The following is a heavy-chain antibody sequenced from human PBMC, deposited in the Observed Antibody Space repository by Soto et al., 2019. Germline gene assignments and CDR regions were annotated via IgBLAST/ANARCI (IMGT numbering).Heavy chain of an antibody. CDR3: GPLLAVAVGGGYFRQ. CDR1: GGSISSYY. J-gene: IGHJ4*02. D-gene: IGHD6-19*01. V-gene: IGHV4-59*01. Sequence: SETLSLTCTVSGGSISSYYWSWIRQPPGKGLEWLGYMYYSGGTNYNPSVKSRITISADTSRNQFSLKLTSVTAADTAVYYWGPLLAVAVGGGYFRQWGKETLGT. CDR2: MYYSGGT.